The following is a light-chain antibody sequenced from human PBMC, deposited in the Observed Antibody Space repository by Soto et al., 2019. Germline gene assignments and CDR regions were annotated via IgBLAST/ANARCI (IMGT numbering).Light chain of an antibody. CDR2: GNS. V-gene: IGLV1-40*01. Sequence: QSVLTQPPSVSGAPGQRGTISCTGSSSNIGAGYDVHWYQQLPGTAPKLLIYGNSNRPSGVPDRFSGSKSGTSASLAITGLQAEDEADYYCQSYDSSLSVYHVVFGGGTKLTVL. CDR3: QSYDSSLSVYHVV. J-gene: IGLJ2*01. CDR1: SSNIGAGYD.